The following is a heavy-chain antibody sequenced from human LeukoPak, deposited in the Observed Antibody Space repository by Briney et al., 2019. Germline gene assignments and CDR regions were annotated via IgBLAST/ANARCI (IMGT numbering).Heavy chain of an antibody. CDR2: INPNSGGT. V-gene: IGHV1-2*02. CDR3: ARSGLLWFGELLLRYFQH. Sequence: ASVKVSCKASGYTFTGYYMHWVRQAPGQGLEWMGWINPNSGGTNYAQKFQGRVTMTRDTSISTAYMELSRLRSDDTAVYYCARSGLLWFGELLLRYFQHWGQGTLVTVSS. CDR1: GYTFTGYY. D-gene: IGHD3-10*01. J-gene: IGHJ1*01.